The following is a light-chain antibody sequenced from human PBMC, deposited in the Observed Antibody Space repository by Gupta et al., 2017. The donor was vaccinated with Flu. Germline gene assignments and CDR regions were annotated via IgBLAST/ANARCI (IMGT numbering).Light chain of an antibody. CDR3: QQYGISTGTLT. CDR1: QSVSSSY. Sequence: ELVLTQFPGTLSLSPGDRATLSCRASQSVSSSYLAWYQQNPGQPPRLLMYGASSRATDTPDRFSGSGSGTDFTLTISRLEAEDFAMYYCQQYGISTGTLTFGGGTKVEIK. CDR2: GAS. J-gene: IGKJ4*01. V-gene: IGKV3-20*01.